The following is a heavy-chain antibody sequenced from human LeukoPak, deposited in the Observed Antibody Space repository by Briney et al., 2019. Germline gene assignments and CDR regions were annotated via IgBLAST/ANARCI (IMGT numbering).Heavy chain of an antibody. Sequence: GGSLRLSYAASGFTINSYWMHWVRQAPGKGLEWVSAISGSGGITYYADSVKGRFSISRDNSKNTLYLQMNSLRAEDTAVYYCAKTPLRSGYSYGSAEYFQHWGQGTLVTVSS. J-gene: IGHJ1*01. CDR2: ISGSGGIT. CDR3: AKTPLRSGYSYGSAEYFQH. CDR1: GFTINSYW. D-gene: IGHD5-18*01. V-gene: IGHV3-23*01.